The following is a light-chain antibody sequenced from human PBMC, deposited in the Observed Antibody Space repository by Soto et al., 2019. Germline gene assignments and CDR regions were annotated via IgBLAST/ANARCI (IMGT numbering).Light chain of an antibody. V-gene: IGKV3-15*01. CDR2: GAS. J-gene: IGKJ4*01. Sequence: EIVMTQSPVTLSVSPGERATLSCRASQSVTNSYLAWYQQKPGQAPRLLIFGASTRAAGIPDRFSGSGSGTEFTPTISSLQSEDFPVHYCQPYSNWPLTFGGGTNVDIK. CDR1: QSVTNSY. CDR3: QPYSNWPLT.